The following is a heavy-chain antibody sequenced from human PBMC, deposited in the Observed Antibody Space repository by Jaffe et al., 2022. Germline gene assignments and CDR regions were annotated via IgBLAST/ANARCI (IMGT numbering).Heavy chain of an antibody. V-gene: IGHV4-61*02. J-gene: IGHJ6*03. CDR3: AREEGKIWFGEFPVLHYYYYYMDV. Sequence: QVQLQESGPGLVKPSQTLSLTCTVSGGSISSGSYYWSWIRQPAGKGLEWIGRIYTSGSTNYNPSLKSRVTISVDTSKNQFSLKLSSVTAADTAVYYCAREEGKIWFGEFPVLHYYYYYMDVWGKGTTVTVSS. D-gene: IGHD3-10*01. CDR2: IYTSGST. CDR1: GGSISSGSYY.